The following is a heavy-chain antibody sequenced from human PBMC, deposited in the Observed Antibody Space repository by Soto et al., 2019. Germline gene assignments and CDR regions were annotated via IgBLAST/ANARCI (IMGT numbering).Heavy chain of an antibody. CDR3: ARLGDSSSSGDRYYYYGMDV. D-gene: IGHD6-6*01. Sequence: GGSLRLSCAASGFTFSSYAMHWVRQAPGKGLEWVAVISYDGSNKYYADSVKGRFTISRDNSKNTLYLQMTSLRAEDTAVYYCARLGDSSSSGDRYYYYGMDVWGQGATVTVSS. CDR1: GFTFSSYA. V-gene: IGHV3-30-3*01. J-gene: IGHJ6*02. CDR2: ISYDGSNK.